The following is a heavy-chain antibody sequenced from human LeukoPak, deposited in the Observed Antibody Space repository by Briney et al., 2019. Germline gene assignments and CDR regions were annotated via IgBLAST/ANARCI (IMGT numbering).Heavy chain of an antibody. Sequence: GGSLRLSCAASGFTVSSNYMSWVRQAPEKGLEWVSSVSGTSEYIYYADSVRGRFTISRDNAKNTVYLQMNSLRAEDTAVYYCARWYSSGWYSDYWGQGTLVTVSS. J-gene: IGHJ4*02. CDR3: ARWYSSGWYSDY. D-gene: IGHD6-19*01. CDR2: VSGTSEYI. V-gene: IGHV3-21*06. CDR1: GFTVSSNY.